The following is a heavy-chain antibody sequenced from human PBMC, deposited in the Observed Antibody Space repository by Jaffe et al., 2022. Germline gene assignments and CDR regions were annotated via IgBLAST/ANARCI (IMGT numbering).Heavy chain of an antibody. V-gene: IGHV3-48*03. CDR2: ISSSGSTI. D-gene: IGHD1-1*01. J-gene: IGHJ4*02. CDR3: ARAMGTSGSFDY. CDR1: GFTFSSYE. Sequence: EVQLVESGGGLVQPGGSLRLSCAASGFTFSSYEMNWVRQAPGKGLEWVSYISSSGSTIYYADSVKGRFTISRDNAKNSLYLQMNSLRAEDTAVYYCARAMGTSGSFDYWGQGTLVTVSS.